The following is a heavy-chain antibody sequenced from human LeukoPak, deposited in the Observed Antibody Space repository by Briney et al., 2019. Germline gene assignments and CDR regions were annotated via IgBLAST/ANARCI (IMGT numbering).Heavy chain of an antibody. CDR1: GFTFSSYT. V-gene: IGHV3-23*01. Sequence: GGSLRLSCAASGFTFSSYTMSWVRQAPGKGLEWVSVISGSGGSTYYADSVKGRFTISRDNSKNTLYLQMNSLRAEDTAVYYCAREPYGSGSYNWFDPWGQGTLVTVSS. CDR3: AREPYGSGSYNWFDP. D-gene: IGHD3-10*01. J-gene: IGHJ5*02. CDR2: ISGSGGST.